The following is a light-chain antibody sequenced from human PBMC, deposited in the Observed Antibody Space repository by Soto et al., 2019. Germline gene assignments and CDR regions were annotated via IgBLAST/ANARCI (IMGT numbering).Light chain of an antibody. V-gene: IGKV1-33*01. Sequence: DIQMTQSPSSLSASVGDRVTITCQASQDISNYLNWYQQKPGKAPKLLIYDASNLETGVPSRFSGSGSGTDFTFTISSLQPEDIATYYCQQYDNLPFWTFGQGTKAEIK. J-gene: IGKJ1*01. CDR1: QDISNY. CDR3: QQYDNLPFWT. CDR2: DAS.